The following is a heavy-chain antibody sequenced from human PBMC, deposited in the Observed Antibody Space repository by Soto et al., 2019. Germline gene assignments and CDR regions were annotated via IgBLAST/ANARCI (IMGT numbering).Heavy chain of an antibody. D-gene: IGHD7-27*01. CDR1: GFTFSSYW. CDR3: ARDRDWGRGVVRGY. CDR2: IKQDGSEK. J-gene: IGHJ4*02. V-gene: IGHV3-7*01. Sequence: EVQLVESGGGLVQPGGSLRLSCAASGFTFSSYWMSWVRQAPGKGLEWVANIKQDGSEKYYVDSVKGRFTISRDNAKNSLYLQMNSLRDEDTAVYYCARDRDWGRGVVRGYWGQGTLVTVSS.